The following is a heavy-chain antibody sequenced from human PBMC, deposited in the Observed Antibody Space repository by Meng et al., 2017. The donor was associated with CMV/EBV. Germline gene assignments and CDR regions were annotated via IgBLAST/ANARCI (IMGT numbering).Heavy chain of an antibody. CDR1: GYTFTSYY. D-gene: IGHD6-13*01. V-gene: IGHV1-46*01. J-gene: IGHJ4*02. CDR2: INPSGGST. CDR3: ARGGIAAAGPFDY. Sequence: VQSVAEVKKPVASVKVSCKASGYTFTSYYMHWVRQAPGQGLEWMGIINPSGGSTSYAQKFQGRVTMTRDTSKNQFSLKLSSVTAADTAVYYCARGGIAAAGPFDYWGQGTLVTVSS.